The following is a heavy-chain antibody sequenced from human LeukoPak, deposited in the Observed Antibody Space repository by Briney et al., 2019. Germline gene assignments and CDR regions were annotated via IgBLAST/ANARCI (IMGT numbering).Heavy chain of an antibody. Sequence: PSETLSLTCAVSGGSISSYYWSWIRQPPGKGLEWMGYIYYSGSTTYNPSLKSRVTISVDTSKNQFSLKLSSVTAADTAVYYCARGWSSGWYRNDYWGQGTLVTVSS. CDR2: IYYSGST. D-gene: IGHD6-19*01. J-gene: IGHJ4*02. V-gene: IGHV4-59*01. CDR3: ARGWSSGWYRNDY. CDR1: GGSISSYY.